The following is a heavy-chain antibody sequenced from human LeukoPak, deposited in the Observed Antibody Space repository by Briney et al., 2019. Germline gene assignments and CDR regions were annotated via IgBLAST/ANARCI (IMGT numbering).Heavy chain of an antibody. CDR1: GFTFGSYA. CDR3: ATGGVSGYDLSYYFDY. Sequence: GGSLRLSCAASGFTFGSYAMSWVRQAPGKGLEWVAVISYDGSNKYYADSVKGRFTISRDNSKNTLYLQMNSLRAEDTAVYYCATGGVSGYDLSYYFDYWGQGTLVTVSS. J-gene: IGHJ4*02. CDR2: ISYDGSNK. D-gene: IGHD5-12*01. V-gene: IGHV3-30*03.